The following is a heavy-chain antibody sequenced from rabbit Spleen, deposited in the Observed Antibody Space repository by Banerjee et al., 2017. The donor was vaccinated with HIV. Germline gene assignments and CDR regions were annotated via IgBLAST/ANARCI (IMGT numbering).Heavy chain of an antibody. D-gene: IGHD2-1*01. V-gene: IGHV1S40*01. CDR1: GFSFSGSYY. Sequence: QSLEESGGDLVKPEGSLTLTCTASGFSFSGSYYICWVRQAPGKGLEWIACIHGGSVRTYYASWAKGRFTISKTSSTTVTLQMTSLTAADTATYFCARDRDGDTPYNSYYFDLWGQGTLVTVS. CDR2: IHGGSVRT. J-gene: IGHJ4*01. CDR3: ARDRDGDTPYNSYYFDL.